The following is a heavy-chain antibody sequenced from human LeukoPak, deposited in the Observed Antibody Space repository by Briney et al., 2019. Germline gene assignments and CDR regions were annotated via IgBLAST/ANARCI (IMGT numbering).Heavy chain of an antibody. CDR3: ARSYCSGGSCYRD. V-gene: IGHV4-59*01. D-gene: IGHD2-15*01. J-gene: IGHJ4*02. CDR2: IYYSGST. Sequence: SETLSLTCTVSGGSISSYYWGWIRQPPGKGLEWIGYIYYSGSTNYNPSLKSRVTISVDTSKNQFSLKLSSVTAADTAGYYCARSYCSGGSCYRDWGQGTLVTVSS. CDR1: GGSISSYY.